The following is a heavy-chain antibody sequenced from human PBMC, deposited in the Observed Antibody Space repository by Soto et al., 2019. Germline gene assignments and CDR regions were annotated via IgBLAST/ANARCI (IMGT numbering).Heavy chain of an antibody. CDR3: ARGRGYCSSTSCSNWFDP. CDR2: MNPNSGNT. J-gene: IGHJ5*02. V-gene: IGHV1-8*01. CDR1: GYTLTSYD. D-gene: IGHD2-2*01. Sequence: QVQLVQSGAEVKKPGASVKVSCKASGYTLTSYDINWVRQATGQGLEWMGWMNPNSGNTGYAQKFQGRVTMTRNTSISTAYMELSSLRSEDTAVYYCARGRGYCSSTSCSNWFDPWGQGTLVTVSS.